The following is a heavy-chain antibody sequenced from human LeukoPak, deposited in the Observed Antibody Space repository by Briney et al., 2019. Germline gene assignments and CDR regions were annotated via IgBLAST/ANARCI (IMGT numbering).Heavy chain of an antibody. CDR3: ARSYYYGSGSYVWFDP. V-gene: IGHV4-30-2*01. Sequence: SETLSLTCAVAGGSTSSGGYSWSWIRQPPGKGLEWIGYIYHSGSTYYNPSLKGRVTISVDRSKNQFSLKLSSVTAADTAVYYCARSYYYGSGSYVWFDPWGQGTLVTVSS. J-gene: IGHJ5*02. D-gene: IGHD3-10*01. CDR1: GGSTSSGGYS. CDR2: IYHSGST.